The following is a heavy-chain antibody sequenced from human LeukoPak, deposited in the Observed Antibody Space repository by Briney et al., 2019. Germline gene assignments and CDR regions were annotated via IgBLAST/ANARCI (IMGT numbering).Heavy chain of an antibody. Sequence: GGSLRLSCAASGFTFTTYWMTWVRQAPGKGLEWVANIKQDGSDKYYVDSVKGRFTISRDNAKNSLYLQMNGLRAEDTAVYYCAREGRLSYWGQGTLVTVSS. CDR1: GFTFTTYW. J-gene: IGHJ4*02. CDR2: IKQDGSDK. CDR3: AREGRLSY. V-gene: IGHV3-7*05.